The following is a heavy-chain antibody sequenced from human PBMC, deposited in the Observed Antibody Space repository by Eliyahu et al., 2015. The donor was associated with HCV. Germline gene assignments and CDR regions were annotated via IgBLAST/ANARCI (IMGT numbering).Heavy chain of an antibody. V-gene: IGHV4-34*01. J-gene: IGHJ6*02. Sequence: QVQLQQWGAGLLKPSETLSLTCAVLGGSFSGYYWSWIRQPPGKGLEWIGEINYSGTTNYNPSLKSRVTISVDRSKNQFSLRLSSVTAADTAVYYCARAIYSSSRPRDGLDVWGQGTTVTVSS. D-gene: IGHD6-13*01. CDR2: INYSGTT. CDR1: GGSFSGYY. CDR3: ARAIYSSSRPRDGLDV.